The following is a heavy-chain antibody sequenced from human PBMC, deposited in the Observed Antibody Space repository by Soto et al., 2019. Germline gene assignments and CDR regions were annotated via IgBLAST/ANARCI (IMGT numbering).Heavy chain of an antibody. J-gene: IGHJ6*02. CDR3: AKDRRSYYYYGMDA. V-gene: IGHV3-9*01. Sequence: EVQLVESGGGLVQPGRSLRLSCATSGFSFDVYAMHWVRQAPGKGLEWVSGISWNTGSIGYADSVKGRFTISRDNAKNSLYLQMNSLRAEDTALYYCAKDRRSYYYYGMDAWGQGTTVTVSS. CDR1: GFSFDVYA. CDR2: ISWNTGSI.